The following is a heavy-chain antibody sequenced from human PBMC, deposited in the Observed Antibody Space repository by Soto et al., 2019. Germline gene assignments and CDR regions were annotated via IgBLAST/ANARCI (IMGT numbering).Heavy chain of an antibody. CDR1: GGSISSSSYY. J-gene: IGHJ6*03. D-gene: IGHD4-17*01. V-gene: IGHV4-39*01. CDR3: ASQDRLYGEDYYYYYMDV. CDR2: IYYSGST. Sequence: SETLSLTCTVSGGSISSSSYYWGWIRQPPGKGLEWIGSIYYSGSTYYNPSLKSRVTISVDTSKNQFSLKLSSVTAADTALYYCASQDRLYGEDYYYYYMDVWGKGTTVT.